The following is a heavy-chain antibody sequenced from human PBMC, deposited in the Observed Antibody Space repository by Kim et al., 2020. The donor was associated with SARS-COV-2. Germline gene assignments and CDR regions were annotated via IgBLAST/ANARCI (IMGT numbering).Heavy chain of an antibody. CDR3: AKDFWHHSSSWLNAFDI. Sequence: GGYLRLSCAASGFTFDDYAMHWVRQAPGKGLEWVSLISGDGGSTYYADSVKGRFTISRDNSKNSLYLQMNSLRTEDTALYYCAKDFWHHSSSWLNAFDIWGQGTMVTVSS. CDR1: GFTFDDYA. J-gene: IGHJ3*02. V-gene: IGHV3-43*02. CDR2: ISGDGGST. D-gene: IGHD6-13*01.